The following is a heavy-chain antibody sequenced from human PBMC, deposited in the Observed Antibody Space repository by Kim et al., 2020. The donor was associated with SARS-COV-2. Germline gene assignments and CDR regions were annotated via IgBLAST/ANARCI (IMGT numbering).Heavy chain of an antibody. Sequence: GGSLRLSCAASGFTFSSYGMHWVRQAPGKGLEWVAVIWYDGSNKYYADSVKGRFTISRDNSKNTLYLQMNSLRAEDTAVYYCARGGLYCGGDCWGELGYWGQGTLVTVSS. CDR2: IWYDGSNK. CDR1: GFTFSSYG. D-gene: IGHD2-21*01. J-gene: IGHJ4*02. CDR3: ARGGLYCGGDCWGELGY. V-gene: IGHV3-33*01.